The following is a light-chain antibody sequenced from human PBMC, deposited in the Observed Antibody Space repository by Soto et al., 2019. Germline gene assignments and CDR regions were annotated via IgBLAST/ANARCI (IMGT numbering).Light chain of an antibody. CDR3: TSYAGGNNV. Sequence: QSALTQPPSASGSPGQSVTISCTGTSSDVGGYNYVSWYQQNPGKVPKLMIYEVNKRPSGVPDRFSGSKSGNTASLTVSGXQAEDEADYYCTSYAGGNNVFGTGTKVTVL. CDR2: EVN. J-gene: IGLJ1*01. CDR1: SSDVGGYNY. V-gene: IGLV2-8*01.